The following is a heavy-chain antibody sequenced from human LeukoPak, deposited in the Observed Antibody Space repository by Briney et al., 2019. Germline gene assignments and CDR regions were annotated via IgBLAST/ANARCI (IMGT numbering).Heavy chain of an antibody. J-gene: IGHJ5*01. CDR1: GGSVTRGGYY. Sequence: SETLSLTCTVSGGSVTRGGYYWSWIRQLPGKGLEWIGYIYYSGSTYCNPSLKSRVSISTDTSGNQFSLKLSSVTAADTAVYYCARDRDSYWFDSWGQGTLVTVSS. CDR3: ARDRDSYWFDS. D-gene: IGHD5-24*01. CDR2: IYYSGST. V-gene: IGHV4-31*03.